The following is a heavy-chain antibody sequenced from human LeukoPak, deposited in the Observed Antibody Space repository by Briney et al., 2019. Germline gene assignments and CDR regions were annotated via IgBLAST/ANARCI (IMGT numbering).Heavy chain of an antibody. CDR1: GGSFSGYY. V-gene: IGHV4-34*01. CDR2: INHSGST. D-gene: IGHD1-26*01. CDR3: ARAWVVGATPLDY. J-gene: IGHJ4*02. Sequence: SETLSLTCAVYGGSFSGYYWSWIRQPPGKGLEWIGEINHSGSTNYNPSLKGRVTISVDTSKNQFSLKLSAVTAADTAVYYCARAWVVGATPLDYWGQGTLVTVSS.